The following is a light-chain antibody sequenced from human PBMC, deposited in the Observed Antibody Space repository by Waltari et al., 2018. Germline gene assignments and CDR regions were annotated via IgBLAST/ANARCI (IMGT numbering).Light chain of an antibody. CDR1: QSVTSSY. J-gene: IGKJ5*01. Sequence: EIVLTQSPGTLSLSPGERATLSCRASQSVTSSYLAWYQQKPGQAPRLLIYGASSRATGTPDRFSGSGSGTDFTLTISRLEPEDFAVYYCQQYDSSPRITFGQGTRLEIK. CDR3: QQYDSSPRIT. CDR2: GAS. V-gene: IGKV3-20*01.